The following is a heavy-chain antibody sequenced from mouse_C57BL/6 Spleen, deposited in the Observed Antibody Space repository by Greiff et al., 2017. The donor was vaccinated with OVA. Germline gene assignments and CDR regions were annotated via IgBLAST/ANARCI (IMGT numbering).Heavy chain of an antibody. J-gene: IGHJ4*01. CDR1: GYTFTDYE. V-gene: IGHV1-15*01. CDR3: TRSSITTVVEGYAMDY. D-gene: IGHD1-1*01. CDR2: IDPETGGT. Sequence: QVQLKESGAELVRPGASVTLSCKASGYTFTDYEMHWVKQTPVHGLEWIGAIDPETGGTAYNQKFKGKAILTADKSSSTAYMELRSLTSEDSAVYYCTRSSITTVVEGYAMDYWGQGTSVTVSS.